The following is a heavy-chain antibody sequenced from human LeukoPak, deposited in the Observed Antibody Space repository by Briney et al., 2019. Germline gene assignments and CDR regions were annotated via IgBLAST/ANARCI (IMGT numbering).Heavy chain of an antibody. CDR3: ARVLPRQTTHFDY. CDR1: GGSIDAYY. J-gene: IGHJ4*02. D-gene: IGHD4-17*01. CDR2: MFTSGDT. Sequence: PSETLSLTCTVSGGSIDAYYWTWIRQPGDKRLEWLGRMFTSGDTYYNPSLRGRLTISLDTAKNQIFLKLTSVTAADTAVYYCARVLPRQTTHFDYWGQGTLVTVSS. V-gene: IGHV4-4*07.